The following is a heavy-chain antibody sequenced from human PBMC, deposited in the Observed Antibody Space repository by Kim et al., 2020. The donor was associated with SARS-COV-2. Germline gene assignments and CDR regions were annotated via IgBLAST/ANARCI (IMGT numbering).Heavy chain of an antibody. J-gene: IGHJ4*02. D-gene: IGHD5-18*01. CDR3: ARSAIQLWLIRGFDY. Sequence: DAVKGRFTIARDNAKNSLYLQMNSLRAEDTAVYYCARSAIQLWLIRGFDYWGQGTLVTVSS. V-gene: IGHV3-7*01.